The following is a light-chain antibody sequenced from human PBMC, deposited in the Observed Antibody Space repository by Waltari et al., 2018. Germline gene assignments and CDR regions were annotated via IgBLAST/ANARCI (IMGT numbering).Light chain of an antibody. CDR1: ISDVGNSNS. V-gene: IGLV2-11*01. J-gene: IGLJ1*01. Sequence: QSALTQPRSVSGSPGPSVTISCTAPISDVGNSNSFSWYQQHPGKAPKLIIYEVTKRTSGVPDRLSGSKSGNTASLTISGLQAEDEADYYCCSYAGRYTFVFGTGTKVTVL. CDR3: CSYAGRYTFV. CDR2: EVT.